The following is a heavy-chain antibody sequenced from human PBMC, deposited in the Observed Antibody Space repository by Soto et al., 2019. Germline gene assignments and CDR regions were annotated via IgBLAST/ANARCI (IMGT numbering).Heavy chain of an antibody. V-gene: IGHV1-46*01. Sequence: QVQLVQSGAEVKKPGASVKVSCKTSGYPFSSNYMHWVRQAPGQGLEWMGVINPSGGSTKYAQKFQGRVTMTRDTSTSTVYMELSSLRSEDTAVYYCARVLMEDSESYYDYGMDVWGQGTTVTVSS. CDR1: GYPFSSNY. J-gene: IGHJ6*02. CDR2: INPSGGST. D-gene: IGHD3-10*01. CDR3: ARVLMEDSESYYDYGMDV.